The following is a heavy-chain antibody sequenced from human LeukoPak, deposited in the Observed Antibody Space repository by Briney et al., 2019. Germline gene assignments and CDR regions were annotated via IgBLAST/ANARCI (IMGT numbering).Heavy chain of an antibody. CDR1: GFTFSDYY. CDR2: ISSSGSTI. Sequence: GGSLRLSCAASGFTFSDYYMSWIRQAPGKGLEWVSYISSSGSTIYYADSVKGRFTISRDNAKNSLYLQMNSLRAEDTAVYYCARHHEAGIAVAVNFDYWGQGTLVTVSS. J-gene: IGHJ4*02. V-gene: IGHV3-11*04. D-gene: IGHD6-19*01. CDR3: ARHHEAGIAVAVNFDY.